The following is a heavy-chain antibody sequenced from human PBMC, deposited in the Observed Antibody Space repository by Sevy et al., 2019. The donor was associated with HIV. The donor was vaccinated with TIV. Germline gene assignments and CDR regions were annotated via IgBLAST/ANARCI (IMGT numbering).Heavy chain of an antibody. V-gene: IGHV3-7*01. CDR3: ARDVGWQRFDH. CDR1: GFSFSNYW. Sequence: GGSLRLSCAASGFSFSNYWMNWVRQAPGKGLEWVANIKPDGSEKYYVDSVKGRFTISRDNAKQSLFLQMNSLRAEDMAVYYCARDVGWQRFDHWGQGTLVTVSS. CDR2: IKPDGSEK. D-gene: IGHD2-15*01. J-gene: IGHJ5*02.